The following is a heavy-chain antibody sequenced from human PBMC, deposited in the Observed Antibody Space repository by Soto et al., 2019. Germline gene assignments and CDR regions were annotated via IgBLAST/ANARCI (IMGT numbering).Heavy chain of an antibody. Sequence: GASVKVSCKASGGTFSSYAISWVRQASGQGLEWMGGIIPIFGTANYAQKFQGRVTITADESTSTAYMELSSLRSEDTAVYYCARDCSGGSCYSGTDYYYYGMDVWRQGTTVTVSS. V-gene: IGHV1-69*13. D-gene: IGHD2-15*01. CDR1: GGTFSSYA. CDR3: ARDCSGGSCYSGTDYYYYGMDV. J-gene: IGHJ6*02. CDR2: IIPIFGTA.